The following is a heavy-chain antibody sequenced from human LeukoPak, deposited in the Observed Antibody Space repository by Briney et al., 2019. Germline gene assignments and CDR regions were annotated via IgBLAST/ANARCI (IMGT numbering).Heavy chain of an antibody. CDR3: ARADCSSTSCYRSYYYYGMDV. J-gene: IGHJ6*02. CDR1: GGSISSSSYY. Sequence: PSETLSLTCTVSGGSISSSSYYWGWIRQPPGKGLEWIGSIYYSGRTYYNPSLKSRVTMSVDTSKNQFSLKLSSVTAADTAVYYCARADCSSTSCYRSYYYYGMDVWGQGSTVTVSS. CDR2: IYYSGRT. V-gene: IGHV4-39*01. D-gene: IGHD2-2*02.